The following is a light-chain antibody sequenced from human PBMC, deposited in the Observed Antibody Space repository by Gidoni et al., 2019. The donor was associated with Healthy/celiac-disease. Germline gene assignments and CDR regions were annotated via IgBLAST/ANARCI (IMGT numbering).Light chain of an antibody. J-gene: IGKJ1*01. V-gene: IGKV3-15*01. Sequence: EIVMTQSPATLSVSPGERATLSCRASQSVSSNLAWYQQKPGKAHRLLIYGASTRATGSPARLSGSGSGTELTLTIRSLQSEDFAVYYCQKYNNWPQTFGQGTKVEIK. CDR1: QSVSSN. CDR2: GAS. CDR3: QKYNNWPQT.